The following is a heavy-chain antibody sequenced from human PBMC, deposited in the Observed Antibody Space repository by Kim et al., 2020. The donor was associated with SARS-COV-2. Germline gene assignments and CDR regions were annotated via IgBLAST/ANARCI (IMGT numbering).Heavy chain of an antibody. CDR2: ISASGEYT. CDR3: AKEREQQLIDY. V-gene: IGHV3-23*01. Sequence: GGSLRLSCTASGFTFSNYAMTWVRQAPGKRPEWVSGISASGEYTNHIDSVKGRFTISRDNSKNTLYLQMNSLRAEDTALYYCAKEREQQLIDYWGQGTLFTVSS. CDR1: GFTFSNYA. D-gene: IGHD6-13*01. J-gene: IGHJ4*02.